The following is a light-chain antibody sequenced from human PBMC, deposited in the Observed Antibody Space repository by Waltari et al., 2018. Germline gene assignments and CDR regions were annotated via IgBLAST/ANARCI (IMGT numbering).Light chain of an antibody. J-gene: IGLJ2*01. Sequence: QSALTQPPSASGSPGQSVTISCTGTSRDVGGYNYVSWYQQHPGKAPKLMIYEVSKRPSGFPDRFSGSKSGNTASLTVSGLQAEDEADYYCSSYAGTDVVFGGGTKLTVL. V-gene: IGLV2-8*01. CDR1: SRDVGGYNY. CDR2: EVS. CDR3: SSYAGTDVV.